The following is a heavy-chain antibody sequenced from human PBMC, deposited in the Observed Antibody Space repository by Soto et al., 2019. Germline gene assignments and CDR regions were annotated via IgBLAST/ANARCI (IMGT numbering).Heavy chain of an antibody. CDR3: ARAGPPWTVTTNDWFDP. Sequence: QVQLVQSGAEVKKPGSSVKVSCKASGGTFSSYAISWVRQAPGQGLEWMGGIIPIFGTANYAQKFQGRVTITADESTSTAYMELSSLRSEDTAVYFCARAGPPWTVTTNDWFDPWGQGTLVTVSS. J-gene: IGHJ5*02. CDR1: GGTFSSYA. D-gene: IGHD4-17*01. V-gene: IGHV1-69*01. CDR2: IIPIFGTA.